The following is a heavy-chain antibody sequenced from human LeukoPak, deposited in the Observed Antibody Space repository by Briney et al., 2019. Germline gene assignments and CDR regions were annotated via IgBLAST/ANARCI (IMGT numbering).Heavy chain of an antibody. CDR2: IKKDGSGI. V-gene: IGHV3-7*03. CDR1: EFPFSDSW. J-gene: IGHJ6*04. D-gene: IGHD1/OR15-1a*01. CDR3: AGGNSMNV. Sequence: GGSLRLSCAVSEFPFSDSWMYWVRQAPGKGLEGVANIKKDGSGISYVDSVQGRFIISRDNAKNSLYLQMNSLRVEDTAVYFCAGGNSMNVWGKGTAVTVSS.